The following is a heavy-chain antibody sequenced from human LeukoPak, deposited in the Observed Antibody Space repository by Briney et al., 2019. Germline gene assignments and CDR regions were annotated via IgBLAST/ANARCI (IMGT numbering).Heavy chain of an antibody. J-gene: IGHJ4*02. D-gene: IGHD5-12*01. Sequence: GGSLRLSCAASGFTFSNYWMSWVRQAPGKGLVWVSRINSDGISTSYADSVKGRFTISRDNAKNTLYLQMNSLRAEDTAVYYCARGGGYDYFGYWGQGTLVTVSS. CDR3: ARGGGYDYFGY. CDR2: INSDGIST. V-gene: IGHV3-74*01. CDR1: GFTFSNYW.